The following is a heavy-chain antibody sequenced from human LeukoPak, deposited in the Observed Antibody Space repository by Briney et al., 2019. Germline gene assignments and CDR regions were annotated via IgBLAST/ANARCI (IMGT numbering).Heavy chain of an antibody. CDR2: INPNSGGK. D-gene: IGHD3-9*01. V-gene: IGHV1-2*04. J-gene: IGHJ4*02. CDR3: ARDGALTGYPAGGDY. Sequence: ASVKVSCKASGYTFTGYYMHWVRQSPGQGLEWMGWINPNSGGKNYAQKFQGWVTMTRDTSISTAYMELSRLRSDDTAVYYCARDGALTGYPAGGDYWGQGTLVTVSS. CDR1: GYTFTGYY.